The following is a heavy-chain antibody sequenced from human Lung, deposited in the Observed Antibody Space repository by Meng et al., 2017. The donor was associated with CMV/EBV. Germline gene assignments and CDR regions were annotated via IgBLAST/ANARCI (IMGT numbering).Heavy chain of an antibody. D-gene: IGHD3-3*01. CDR2: VSYDGSHK. J-gene: IGHJ6*02. V-gene: IGHV3-30*04. CDR1: GFTFSSSA. CDR3: ARGIKEWSYFYYHAMDV. Sequence: SCAASGFTFSSSAMHWVRQAPGKGLEWVAVVSYDGSHKYYADSVKGRFTISRDNSKNSLYLQMNSLRPEDTAVYYCARGIKEWSYFYYHAMDVWXQGSTVTVSS.